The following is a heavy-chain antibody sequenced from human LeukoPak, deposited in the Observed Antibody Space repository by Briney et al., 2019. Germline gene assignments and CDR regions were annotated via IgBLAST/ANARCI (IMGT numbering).Heavy chain of an antibody. CDR2: INPSGGGT. Sequence: GASVTVSFKASGYTFTSYYMHWVRQAPGQGLEWMGIINPSGGGTSYAQKFQGRVTITRDTSTSTVYMELSSLRSEDTAVYYCARAKRDGYNFGYFDYWGQGTLVTVSS. CDR3: ARAKRDGYNFGYFDY. V-gene: IGHV1-46*01. J-gene: IGHJ4*02. CDR1: GYTFTSYY. D-gene: IGHD5-12*01.